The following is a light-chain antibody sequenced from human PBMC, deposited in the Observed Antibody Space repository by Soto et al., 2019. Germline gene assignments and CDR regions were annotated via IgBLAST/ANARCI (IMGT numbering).Light chain of an antibody. CDR2: DVN. V-gene: IGLV2-14*03. CDR3: CSYTSSSAVI. Sequence: QSVLTQPASMSGSLGQSITISCTGTSSDVGSYNYVSWYQHHPGKALKVLIYDVNHRPSGVSNRFSGSKSGSTASLTISGLQAEDEADYFCCSYTSSSAVIFGGGTQLTVL. J-gene: IGLJ2*01. CDR1: SSDVGSYNY.